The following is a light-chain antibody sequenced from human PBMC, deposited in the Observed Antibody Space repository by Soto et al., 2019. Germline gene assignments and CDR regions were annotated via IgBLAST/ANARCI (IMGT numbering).Light chain of an antibody. CDR1: QSIARS. CDR2: EAS. J-gene: IGKJ1*01. CDR3: QQYNSYWT. V-gene: IGKV1-5*01. Sequence: DIQMTQSPSTLSASVGDRVTITCRASQSIARSVAWYQQKPGKAPKLLIYEASNLESGVPSRFSGSGSGTEFTLTIISLQPDDFATYYCQQYNSYWTFGPGTKVEIK.